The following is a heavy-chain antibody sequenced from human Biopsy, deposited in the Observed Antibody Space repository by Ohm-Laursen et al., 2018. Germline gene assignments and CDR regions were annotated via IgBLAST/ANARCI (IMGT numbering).Heavy chain of an antibody. CDR2: IYPGGGT. Sequence: PGTLSLTCTVSGDSIRNSYWSWIRQAAGKGLEWIGRIYPGGGTIYNPSLKSRVTMSVDTSKNHFSLNLNSVTAADTAVYYCAGIVLGPTNDAFDIWGQGTMVTVSS. CDR1: GDSIRNSY. CDR3: AGIVLGPTNDAFDI. D-gene: IGHD1-26*01. J-gene: IGHJ3*02. V-gene: IGHV4-4*07.